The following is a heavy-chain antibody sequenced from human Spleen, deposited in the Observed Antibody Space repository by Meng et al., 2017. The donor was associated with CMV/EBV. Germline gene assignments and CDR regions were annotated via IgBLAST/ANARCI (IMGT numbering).Heavy chain of an antibody. CDR1: GVSTTSSSYF. D-gene: IGHD6-13*01. CDR2: TYYSGNT. CDR3: AKEVSSSWPYYYYYGMDV. J-gene: IGHJ6*02. V-gene: IGHV4-39*07. Sequence: SETSLTCSVSGVSTTSSSYFWGWIRQPPGKGLEWIGSTYYSGNTYYNPSLKSRVTISLDTSKNQFSLKLTSVTAEDTAVYYCAKEVSSSWPYYYYYGMDVWGQGTTVTVS.